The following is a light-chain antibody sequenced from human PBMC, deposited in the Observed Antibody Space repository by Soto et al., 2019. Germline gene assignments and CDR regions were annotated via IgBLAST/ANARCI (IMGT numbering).Light chain of an antibody. CDR1: SSDVGAYNF. J-gene: IGLJ1*01. Sequence: QLVLTQPASVSGSPGQSIAISCTGTSSDVGAYNFVSWYQQHPGKAPKLMIYEVSNRPSGVSSRFSGSKSGNTASLTISGLQPEDEADYYCSSFRSGSTLFGTGTKLTVL. V-gene: IGLV2-14*01. CDR2: EVS. CDR3: SSFRSGSTL.